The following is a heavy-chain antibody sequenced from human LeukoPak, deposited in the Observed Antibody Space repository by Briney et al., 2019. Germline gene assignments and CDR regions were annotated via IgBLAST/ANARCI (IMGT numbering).Heavy chain of an antibody. CDR3: ARGDVRVVVTATTFACNDAFDI. D-gene: IGHD2-21*02. CDR1: GGSISSGGYS. V-gene: IGHV4-30-2*01. CDR2: IYHSGST. Sequence: SQTLSLTCAVSGGSISSGGYSWSWIRQPPGKGLEWIGYIYHSGSTYYNPSLKSRVTISVDTSKNQFSLKLSSVTAADTAVYYCARGDVRVVVTATTFACNDAFDIWGQGTMVTVSS. J-gene: IGHJ3*02.